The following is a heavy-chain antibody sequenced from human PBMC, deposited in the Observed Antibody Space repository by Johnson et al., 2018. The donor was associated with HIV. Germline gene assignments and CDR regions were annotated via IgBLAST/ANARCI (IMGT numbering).Heavy chain of an antibody. V-gene: IGHV3-7*01. CDR2: INQDGSEK. CDR1: GFPFSSFW. Sequence: VQLVESGGGLVQPGGSLRLSCVVSGFPFSSFWMHWVRQTPWKGLEWVANINQDGSEKYYVDSARGRFTISRDNAKNSLYLQMSSLRAEDTAVYYGATDIVGVLELGSDDLDRRGQETMVIVSS. CDR3: ATDIVGVLELGSDDLDR. J-gene: IGHJ3*01. D-gene: IGHD2-15*01.